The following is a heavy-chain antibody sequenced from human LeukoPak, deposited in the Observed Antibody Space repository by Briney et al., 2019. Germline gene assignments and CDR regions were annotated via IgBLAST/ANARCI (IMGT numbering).Heavy chain of an antibody. CDR1: GGSISSSSYY. J-gene: IGHJ4*02. D-gene: IGHD3-22*01. Sequence: AETLSLTCTVSGGSISSSSYYWGWIRQPPGKGLEWIGSIYYSGSTYYNPSLKSRVTISVDTSKNQFSLKLSSVTAAGTAVYYCIHDSSGYYYYFDYWGQGTLVTVSS. CDR2: IYYSGST. V-gene: IGHV4-39*01. CDR3: IHDSSGYYYYFDY.